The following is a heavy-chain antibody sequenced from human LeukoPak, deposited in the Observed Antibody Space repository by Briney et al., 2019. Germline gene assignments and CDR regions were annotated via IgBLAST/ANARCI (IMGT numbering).Heavy chain of an antibody. J-gene: IGHJ4*02. CDR3: ARGRYYGSGSYPVDY. Sequence: PSETLSLTCDVYGGSFSGYYWSWIRQPPGKGLEWIGEINHSGSTNYNPSLKSRVTISVDTSKNQFSLKLSSVTAADTAVYYCARGRYYGSGSYPVDYWGQGTLVTVSS. D-gene: IGHD3-10*01. V-gene: IGHV4-34*01. CDR2: INHSGST. CDR1: GGSFSGYY.